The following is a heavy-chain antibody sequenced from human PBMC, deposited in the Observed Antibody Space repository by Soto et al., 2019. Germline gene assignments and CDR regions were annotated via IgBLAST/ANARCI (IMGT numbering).Heavy chain of an antibody. Sequence: VQLVQSGAEVKKPGESLKISCKGSGYTFTSYAMHWVRQAPGQRLEWMGWINAGNGNTKYSQKFQGRVTITRDTSASTAYMELSSLRSEDTAVYYCARKGSYYYDSSGYYHFDYWGQGTLVTVSS. CDR3: ARKGSYYYDSSGYYHFDY. CDR2: INAGNGNT. J-gene: IGHJ4*02. CDR1: GYTFTSYA. D-gene: IGHD3-22*01. V-gene: IGHV1-3*01.